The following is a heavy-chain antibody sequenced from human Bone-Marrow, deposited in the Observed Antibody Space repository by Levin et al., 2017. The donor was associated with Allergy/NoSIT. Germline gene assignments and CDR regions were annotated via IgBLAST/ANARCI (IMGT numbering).Heavy chain of an antibody. CDR2: ISPNSGDT. CDR3: ARVAEEGP. CDR1: GYTFTGYA. Sequence: GESLKISCKTSGYTFTGYALHWVRQAPGQGLEWMGYISPNSGDTNYDQRFQGRVTMTRDTSIDTAYMELSRLTSDDTAVYYCARVAEEGPWGQGTLVTVSS. J-gene: IGHJ5*02. V-gene: IGHV1-2*02.